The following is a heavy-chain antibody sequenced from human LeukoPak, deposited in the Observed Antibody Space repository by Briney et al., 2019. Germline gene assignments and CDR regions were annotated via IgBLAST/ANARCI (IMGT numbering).Heavy chain of an antibody. CDR2: IYYSGST. CDR3: ARCGTRLRFLEWSYWFDP. D-gene: IGHD3-3*01. CDR1: GGSISSGDYY. J-gene: IGHJ5*02. Sequence: PSETLSLTCTVSGGSISSGDYYWSWIRQPPGKGLEWIGYIYYSGSTYYNPSLKSRVTISVDTSKNQFSLKLSSVTAADTAVYYCARCGTRLRFLEWSYWFDPWGQGTLVTVSS. V-gene: IGHV4-30-4*08.